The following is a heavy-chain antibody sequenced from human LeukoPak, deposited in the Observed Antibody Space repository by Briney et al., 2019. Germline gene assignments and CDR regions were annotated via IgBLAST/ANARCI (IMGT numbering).Heavy chain of an antibody. CDR2: ISWNSGSI. CDR3: AKAGRYCSSTSCPDAFDI. Sequence: GGSLRLSGAASGFTFDDYAMHWVRQAPGKGLEWVSGISWNSGSIGYADSVKGRFTISRDNAKNSLYLQMNSLRAEDTALYYCAKAGRYCSSTSCPDAFDIWGQGTMVTVSS. J-gene: IGHJ3*02. D-gene: IGHD2-2*01. CDR1: GFTFDDYA. V-gene: IGHV3-9*01.